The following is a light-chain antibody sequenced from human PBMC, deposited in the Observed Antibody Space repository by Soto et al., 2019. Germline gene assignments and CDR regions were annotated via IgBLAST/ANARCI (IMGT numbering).Light chain of an antibody. CDR1: QSVSSS. Sequence: VLTQSPATLPLSPGERATLSCRARQSVSSSLAWYQQKPGQAPRLLIYDSSNMATGIPARFIGSESGTDFTLTISSLEPEDFAVYYCQQRSNWPPTFGPGTKVDIK. J-gene: IGKJ3*01. CDR3: QQRSNWPPT. V-gene: IGKV3-11*01. CDR2: DSS.